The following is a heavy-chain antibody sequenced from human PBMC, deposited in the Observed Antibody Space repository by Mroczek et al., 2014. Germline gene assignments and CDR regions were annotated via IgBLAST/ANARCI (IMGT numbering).Heavy chain of an antibody. Sequence: QVQLVESGAEVKKPGASVKVSCKASGYTFTGYYMHWVRQAPGQGLEWMGWINPNSGGTNYAQKFQGRVTMTRDTSISTAYMELSRLRSDDTAVYYCASSGARREVVGAFDIWGQGTMVTVSS. CDR2: INPNSGGT. D-gene: IGHD3-22*01. J-gene: IGHJ3*02. CDR3: ASSGARREVVGAFDI. CDR1: GYTFTGYY. V-gene: IGHV1-2*02.